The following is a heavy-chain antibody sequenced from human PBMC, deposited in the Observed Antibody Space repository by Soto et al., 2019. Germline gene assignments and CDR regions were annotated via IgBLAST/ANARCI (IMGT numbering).Heavy chain of an antibody. CDR2: INPNSGGT. J-gene: IGHJ6*02. V-gene: IGHV1-2*04. CDR1: GYTFTGYY. CDR3: ARVHNYYGMDV. Sequence: ASVKVSCKASGYTFTGYYMHWVRQAPGQGLEWMGWINPNSGGTNYAQKFQGWVTMTRDTSISTAYMELSRLRSDDAAVYCCARVHNYYGMDVWGQGTTVTVSS.